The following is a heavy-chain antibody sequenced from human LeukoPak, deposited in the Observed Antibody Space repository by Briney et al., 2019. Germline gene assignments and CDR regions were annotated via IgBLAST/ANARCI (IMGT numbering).Heavy chain of an antibody. J-gene: IGHJ4*02. CDR3: ARGGRYSYGPLDY. CDR2: MNSDGSST. CDR1: GFTFSSYW. Sequence: PGGSLRLSCAASGFTFSSYWMHWVRQAPGKGLVWVSRMNSDGSSTNYADAVKGRFTISRDNAKNTLYLQINSLRAEDTAVYYCARGGRYSYGPLDYWGQGTLVTVSS. V-gene: IGHV3-74*01. D-gene: IGHD5-18*01.